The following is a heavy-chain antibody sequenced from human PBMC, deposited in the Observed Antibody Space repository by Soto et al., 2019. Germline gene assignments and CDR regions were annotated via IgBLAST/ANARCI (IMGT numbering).Heavy chain of an antibody. D-gene: IGHD4-17*01. J-gene: IGHJ5*02. Sequence: QVQLVQSGAEVKKPGSSVKVSCKASGGTFSSYAISWVRQAPGQGLEWMGGIIPIFGTANYAQKFQGRVTITADESTSTAYMEVSSLRSEDTAVYYCARDKGRNYGDYINLFDPWGQGTLVTVSS. V-gene: IGHV1-69*01. CDR1: GGTFSSYA. CDR3: ARDKGRNYGDYINLFDP. CDR2: IIPIFGTA.